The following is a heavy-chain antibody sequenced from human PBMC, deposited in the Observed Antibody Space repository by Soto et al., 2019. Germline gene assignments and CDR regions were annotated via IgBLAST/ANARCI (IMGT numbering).Heavy chain of an antibody. Sequence: QITLKESGPTLVKPTQTLTLTCTFSGFSLSTSGVVVGWIRQPPGKALEWLALIYWDDDKRYSPSLKRRLTITKDTAKNQVFLTMTNMDPVDTATYYCVHSIRSRAADWGQGTLVTVSS. J-gene: IGHJ4*02. CDR1: GFSLSTSGVV. CDR2: IYWDDDK. D-gene: IGHD6-25*01. V-gene: IGHV2-5*02. CDR3: VHSIRSRAAD.